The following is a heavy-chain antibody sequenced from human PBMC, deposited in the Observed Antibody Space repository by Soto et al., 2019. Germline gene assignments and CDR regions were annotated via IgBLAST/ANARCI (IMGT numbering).Heavy chain of an antibody. CDR3: ARDCGDYPTYYAMDI. CDR2: ISPFKGDT. D-gene: IGHD4-17*01. CDR1: GYTFIGYG. Sequence: QVQLLQSGAEVQKVGASVKISCKASGYTFIGYGISWVRQAPGQGLEWMGWISPFKGDTNYAQSLQGRVTLTVDTSKNTAYMILRSLKSDDTAVYYCARDCGDYPTYYAMDIWGQGTTVAVSS. V-gene: IGHV1-18*01. J-gene: IGHJ6*02.